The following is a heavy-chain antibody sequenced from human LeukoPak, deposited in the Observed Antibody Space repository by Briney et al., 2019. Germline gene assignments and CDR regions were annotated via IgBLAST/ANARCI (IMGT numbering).Heavy chain of an antibody. CDR3: AELGITMIGGV. Sequence: GGSLRLSCAASGFTFSSYSMNWVRQAPGKGLEWVSYISSSSSTIYYADSVKGRFTVSRDNAKNSLYLQMNSLRAEDTAVYYCAELGITMIGGVWGKGTTVTISS. J-gene: IGHJ6*04. CDR2: ISSSSSTI. CDR1: GFTFSSYS. D-gene: IGHD3-10*02. V-gene: IGHV3-48*04.